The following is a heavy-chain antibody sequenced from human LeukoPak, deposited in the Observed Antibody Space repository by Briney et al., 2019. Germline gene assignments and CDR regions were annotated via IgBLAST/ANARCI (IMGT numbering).Heavy chain of an antibody. CDR2: IKTDVSST. CDR1: GFTFSTYW. D-gene: IGHD2-15*01. CDR3: ARESYCSGGSCYSGRAFDI. J-gene: IGHJ3*02. V-gene: IGHV3-74*01. Sequence: PGGSLRLSCAASGFTFSTYWMHWVRQDPGKGLVWVSRIKTDVSSTYYADSVKGRFTISRDSAKNTLYLQMNSLRDEDTAVYYCARESYCSGGSCYSGRAFDIWGQGTMVTVSS.